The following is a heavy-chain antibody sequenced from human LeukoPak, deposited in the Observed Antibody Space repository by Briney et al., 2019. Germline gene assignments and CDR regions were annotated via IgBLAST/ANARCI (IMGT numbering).Heavy chain of an antibody. J-gene: IGHJ4*02. D-gene: IGHD3-10*01. V-gene: IGHV1-8*01. CDR2: MNPNSGNT. CDR1: GYTFTSYD. CDR3: ARDRLLWFGELDF. Sequence: ASVKVSRKASGYTFTSYDINWVRQATGQGLEWMGWMNPNSGNTGYAQKFQGRVTMTRNTSISTAYMELSSLRSEDTAVYYCARDRLLWFGELDFWGQGTLVIVSS.